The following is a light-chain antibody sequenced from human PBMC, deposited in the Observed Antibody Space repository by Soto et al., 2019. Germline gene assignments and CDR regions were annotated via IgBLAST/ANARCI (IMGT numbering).Light chain of an antibody. CDR3: SLSYSGVRV. CDR2: DTN. J-gene: IGLJ3*02. V-gene: IGLV7-46*01. CDR1: TGAVTSGHW. Sequence: QAVVTQEPSLTVSPGGTVTLTCGSSTGAVTSGHWPYWFQQKRGQVPRALIYDTNNRHSWTPARFSGSLLGGTPALILSGARPEDEADYYCSLSYSGVRVFGGGTKLTVL.